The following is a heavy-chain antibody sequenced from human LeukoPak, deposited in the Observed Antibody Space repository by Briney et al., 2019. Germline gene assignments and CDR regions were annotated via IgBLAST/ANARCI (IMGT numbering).Heavy chain of an antibody. Sequence: PGGSLRLSCAASGFTFSSYSMNWVRQAPGKGLEWGSSISSSSSYIYYADSVKGRFTISRDNAKNSLYLQMNSLRAEDTAVYYCARDLRSSGWYYFDCWGQGTLVTVSS. CDR3: ARDLRSSGWYYFDC. D-gene: IGHD6-19*01. CDR2: ISSSSSYI. CDR1: GFTFSSYS. V-gene: IGHV3-21*01. J-gene: IGHJ4*02.